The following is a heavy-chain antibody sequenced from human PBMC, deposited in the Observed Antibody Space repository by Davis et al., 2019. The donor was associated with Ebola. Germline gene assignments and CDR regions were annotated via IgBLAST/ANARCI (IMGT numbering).Heavy chain of an antibody. CDR2: INHSGST. CDR3: ARVVLLWFGELLYYYYGMDV. Sequence: GSLRLSCAVYGGSFSGYYWSWIRQPPGKGLEWIGEINHSGSTNYNPSLKSRVTTSVDTSKNQFSLKLSSVTAADTAVYYCARVVLLWFGELLYYYYGMDVWGQGTTVTVSS. D-gene: IGHD3-10*01. V-gene: IGHV4-34*01. J-gene: IGHJ6*02. CDR1: GGSFSGYY.